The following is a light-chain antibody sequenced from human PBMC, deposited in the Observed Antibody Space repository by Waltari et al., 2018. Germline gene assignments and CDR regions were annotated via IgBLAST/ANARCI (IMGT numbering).Light chain of an antibody. J-gene: IGKJ2*01. CDR1: QSVSSTY. V-gene: IGKV3-15*01. Sequence: EIVLTQSPGTLSLSPGERATLSCRASQSVSSTYLAWYQQKPGQAPRLLIYAASKRATGIPARFSGGGSGTEFTQTISGLQSEDSAVYYCQQYNYWPGTFGQGTTLDIK. CDR2: AAS. CDR3: QQYNYWPGT.